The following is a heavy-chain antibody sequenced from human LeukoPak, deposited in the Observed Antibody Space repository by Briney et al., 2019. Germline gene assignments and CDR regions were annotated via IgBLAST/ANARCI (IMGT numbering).Heavy chain of an antibody. CDR2: IYYTGST. Sequence: SETLSLTCTVSGGSMNNYYWSWIRQPPGKRLEWIGYIYYTGSTNYNPSLKSRVTISVDTSKNQFSLNLSSVTAADTAVYYYARLGYDILTGYHPFDYWGQGTLVTVSS. CDR3: ARLGYDILTGYHPFDY. D-gene: IGHD3-9*01. CDR1: GGSMNNYY. J-gene: IGHJ4*02. V-gene: IGHV4-59*08.